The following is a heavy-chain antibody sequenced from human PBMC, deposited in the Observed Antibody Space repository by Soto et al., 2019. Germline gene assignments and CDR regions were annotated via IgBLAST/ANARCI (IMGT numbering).Heavy chain of an antibody. Sequence: EVQLVESGGGLVKPGGSLRLSCAASGFTFSTYTMSWVRQAPGKGLEWVSSISSSSNYIYYADSVKGRFTISRDNAKNCLYLQMNSLRAEATAAYYCARVGAYRDFDYWGQGTLVTVSS. CDR3: ARVGAYRDFDY. CDR2: ISSSSNYI. J-gene: IGHJ4*02. V-gene: IGHV3-21*02. CDR1: GFTFSTYT. D-gene: IGHD1-26*01.